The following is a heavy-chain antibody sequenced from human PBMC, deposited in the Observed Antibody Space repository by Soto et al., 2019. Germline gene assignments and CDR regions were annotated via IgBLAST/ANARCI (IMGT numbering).Heavy chain of an antibody. D-gene: IGHD1-26*01. CDR2: INQDGSEK. J-gene: IGHJ4*02. V-gene: IGHV3-7*04. CDR1: ESTVRRDW. Sequence: EVPLVESGGGLVQTGGSLRLSCTIYESTVRRDWMNWVRQAPGKGLEWVAHINQDGSEKYYVDSVKGRFTISRDNANNLLSLQMNSLGAGDTAMYYCSGGVGDAFWGQGTLVTVSS. CDR3: SGGVGDAF.